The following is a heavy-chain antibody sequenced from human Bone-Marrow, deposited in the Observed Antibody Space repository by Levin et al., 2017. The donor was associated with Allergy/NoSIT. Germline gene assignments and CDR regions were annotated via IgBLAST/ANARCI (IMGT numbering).Heavy chain of an antibody. CDR1: GFAFNTFS. V-gene: IGHV3-48*02. J-gene: IGHJ4*02. Sequence: GGSLRLSCAASGFAFNTFSMNWVRQAPGKGLEWVSYISNGGSTIYYADSVKGRFTISRDNAKNSLFLQMNSLRDEDTAVYYCARRFDCWGQGTPVTVSS. CDR3: ARRFDC. CDR2: ISNGGSTI.